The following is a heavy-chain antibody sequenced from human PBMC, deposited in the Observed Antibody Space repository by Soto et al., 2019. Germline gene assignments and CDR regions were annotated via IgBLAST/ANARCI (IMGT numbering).Heavy chain of an antibody. CDR2: IIPIFHTA. CDR3: ARVGYCNTTNCLFYYYHYGMDV. V-gene: IGHV1-69*01. CDR1: GDSFNSYA. D-gene: IGHD2-2*01. J-gene: IGHJ6*02. Sequence: QVQLVQSGAEVKKPGSSVKVSCKASGDSFNSYAISWVRQAPGLGLEWMGGIIPIFHTANHAQKFQARVTMTADESASTAYMELSGLRSEDTAVYYCARVGYCNTTNCLFYYYHYGMDVWGQGTTVTVS.